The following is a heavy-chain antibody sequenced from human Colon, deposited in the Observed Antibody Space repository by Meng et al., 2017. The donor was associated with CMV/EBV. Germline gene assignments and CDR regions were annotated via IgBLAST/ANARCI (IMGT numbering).Heavy chain of an antibody. D-gene: IGHD3-10*01. CDR3: ATDTARVRGY. V-gene: IGHV3-7*04. Sequence: GGSLRLSCEVSGFTFSRNWFSWVRQAPEKGLEWVANINPDGSEKYYLDSVKGRFTIFRDNAKNSLYLQVNSLRVEDTAVYYCATDTARVRGYWGQGTTVTVSS. CDR1: GFTFSRNW. CDR2: INPDGSEK. J-gene: IGHJ6*02.